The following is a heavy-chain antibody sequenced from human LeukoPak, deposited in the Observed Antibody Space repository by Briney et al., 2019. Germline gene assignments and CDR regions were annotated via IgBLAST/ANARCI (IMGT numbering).Heavy chain of an antibody. CDR3: ARRGRQAIWFDP. CDR1: GGSISKYY. J-gene: IGHJ5*02. V-gene: IGHV4-59*08. CDR2: IYDSGST. Sequence: PSETLSLTCTVSGGSISKYYWSWIRQPPGKGLEWIGHIYDSGSTNYNPSLKSRVTISVDMSKNQFSLKLSSVTAADTAVYYCARRGRQAIWFDPWGQGTLVTVSS.